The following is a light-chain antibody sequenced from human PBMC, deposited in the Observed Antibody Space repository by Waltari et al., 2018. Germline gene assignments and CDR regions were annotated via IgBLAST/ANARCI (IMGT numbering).Light chain of an antibody. Sequence: EVVLTQSPATLSLFPGERAILSCRASQSVSRSLAWYQRKPGLAPRLLIYDASNRAPGIPARFSGSGSGTDFTLTISSLEPEDFAVYYCQQRSSLPLYTFGQGTKLDLK. CDR2: DAS. V-gene: IGKV3-11*01. CDR1: QSVSRS. J-gene: IGKJ2*01. CDR3: QQRSSLPLYT.